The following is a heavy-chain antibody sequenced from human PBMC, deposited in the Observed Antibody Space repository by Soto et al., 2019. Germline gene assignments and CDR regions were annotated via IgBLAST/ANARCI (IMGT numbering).Heavy chain of an antibody. CDR2: ISGSGGST. CDR3: ARVFNYYDSSGYTY. D-gene: IGHD3-22*01. J-gene: IGHJ4*02. Sequence: EVQLLESGGGLVQPGGSLRLSCAASGFTFSSYAMSWVRQAPGKGLEWVSAISGSGGSTYYADSVKGRFTISRDNSKNTLYLQMNSLRAEDTAVYYCARVFNYYDSSGYTYWGQGTLVTVSS. CDR1: GFTFSSYA. V-gene: IGHV3-23*01.